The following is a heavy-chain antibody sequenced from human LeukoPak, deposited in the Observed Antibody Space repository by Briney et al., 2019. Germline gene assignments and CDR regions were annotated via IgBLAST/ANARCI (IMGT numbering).Heavy chain of an antibody. Sequence: ASVKVSCKASGYTFTSYGITWVRQAPGQGLEWMGWISPYNGNTNYAQKLQGRVTMTTDTSTSTAYMELRSLRSDDTAVYYCARDKEYGYLYYYYYGMDVWGQGTTVTVSS. J-gene: IGHJ6*02. D-gene: IGHD5-18*01. CDR2: ISPYNGNT. CDR1: GYTFTSYG. CDR3: ARDKEYGYLYYYYYGMDV. V-gene: IGHV1-18*01.